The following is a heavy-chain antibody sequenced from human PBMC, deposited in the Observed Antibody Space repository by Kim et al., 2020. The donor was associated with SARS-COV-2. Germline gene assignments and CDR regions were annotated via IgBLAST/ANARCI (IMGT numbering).Heavy chain of an antibody. J-gene: IGHJ3*02. Sequence: SPSFQGHVTISADKSISTAYLQWSSLKASDTAMYYCARTGSSGWYDAFDIWGQGTMVTVSS. CDR3: ARTGSSGWYDAFDI. D-gene: IGHD6-19*01. V-gene: IGHV5-10-1*01.